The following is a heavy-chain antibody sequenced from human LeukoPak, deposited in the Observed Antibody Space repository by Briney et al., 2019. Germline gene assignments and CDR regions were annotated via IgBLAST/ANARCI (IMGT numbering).Heavy chain of an antibody. CDR1: WLPLCGHA. Sequence: PGRSLRLSRTASWLPLCGHAMRCVGEAPGKGVEGGGFIRSKAYGGTTEYAASVKGRFTISRDDSKSIAYLRMNSMKTEDTAVKYITRDNYRSGLYNIDYWGQRVLVTVSS. J-gene: IGHJ4*02. V-gene: IGHV3-49*04. CDR2: IRSKAYGGTT. D-gene: IGHD6-19*01. CDR3: TRDNYRSGLYNIDY.